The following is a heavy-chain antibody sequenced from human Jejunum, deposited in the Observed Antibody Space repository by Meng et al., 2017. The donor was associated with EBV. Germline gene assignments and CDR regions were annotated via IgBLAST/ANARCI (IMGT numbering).Heavy chain of an antibody. CDR1: VFISSSFS. D-gene: IGHD1-26*01. CDR3: TADLLISGSYVHDL. CDR2: SKSQAGGGTP. V-gene: IGHV3-15*07. J-gene: IGHJ5*02. Sequence: VRLGVSCVGLVQTWRFLRLCLVGSVFISSSFSVHWVHQAPGEGLEWVGLSKSQAGGGTPDYAETVQGRFTISRDDSKNTVSVRMNNLKTEATGISYCTADLLISGSYVHDLWGQGILVTVSS.